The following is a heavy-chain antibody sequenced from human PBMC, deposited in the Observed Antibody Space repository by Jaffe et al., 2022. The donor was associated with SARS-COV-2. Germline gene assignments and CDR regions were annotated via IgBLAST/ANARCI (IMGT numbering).Heavy chain of an antibody. V-gene: IGHV3-23*01. Sequence: EVQLLESGGGLVQPGGSLRLSCAASGFTFSSYAMSWVRQAPGKGLEWVSAISGSGGSTYYADSVKGRFTISRDNSKNTLYLQMNSLRAEDTAVYYCATPYSRYGDYGSRWYFDLWGRGTLVTVSS. CDR3: ATPYSRYGDYGSRWYFDL. CDR1: GFTFSSYA. CDR2: ISGSGGST. D-gene: IGHD4-17*01. J-gene: IGHJ2*01.